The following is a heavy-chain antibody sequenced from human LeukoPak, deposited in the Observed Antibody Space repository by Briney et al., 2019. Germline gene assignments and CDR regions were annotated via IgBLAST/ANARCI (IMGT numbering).Heavy chain of an antibody. CDR3: ATNKLRRSDAFDI. Sequence: PGGSLRLSCAASGFTVSGNYMSWVRQAPGKGLEWVSVIYSGGSTYYADSVKGRFTISRDNSKNTLYLQMNSLRAEDTAVYYCATNKLRRSDAFDIWGQGTMVTVSS. CDR2: IYSGGST. CDR1: GFTVSGNY. J-gene: IGHJ3*02. D-gene: IGHD1/OR15-1a*01. V-gene: IGHV3-66*01.